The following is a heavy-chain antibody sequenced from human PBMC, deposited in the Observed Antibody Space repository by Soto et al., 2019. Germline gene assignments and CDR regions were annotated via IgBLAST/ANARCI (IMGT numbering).Heavy chain of an antibody. CDR1: GFNFSNYA. CDR3: AKEGNSGSFFDY. D-gene: IGHD2-15*01. J-gene: IGHJ4*02. CDR2: IRGSGGST. Sequence: HPGGSLRLSCAASGFNFSNYAMSCVRQAPGKGLEWVSAIRGSGGSTYYADSVKGRFTISRDNSKNTLYLQMDSLRAEDTAVYYCAKEGNSGSFFDYWGQGTLVTVSS. V-gene: IGHV3-23*01.